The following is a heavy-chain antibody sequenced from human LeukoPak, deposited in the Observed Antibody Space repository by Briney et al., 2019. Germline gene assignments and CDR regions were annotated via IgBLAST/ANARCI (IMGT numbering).Heavy chain of an antibody. V-gene: IGHV3-48*04. J-gene: IGHJ6*04. CDR2: ISDRSSSTI. CDR1: GFTFSIYS. D-gene: IGHD3-10*01. Sequence: LSGGSLRLSCAASGFTFSIYSIHWVRQAPGKGLEWVSFISDRSSSTIYYAESVKGRFTISRDNAKSSLYLQMDSLRAEDTAVYYCARVRGPSLGSSCLDAWGIGTTVTVSS. CDR3: ARVRGPSLGSSCLDA.